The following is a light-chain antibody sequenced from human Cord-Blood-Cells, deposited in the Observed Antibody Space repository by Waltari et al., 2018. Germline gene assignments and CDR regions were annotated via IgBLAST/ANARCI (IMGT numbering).Light chain of an antibody. J-gene: IGLJ3*02. CDR2: DVS. V-gene: IGLV2-14*03. Sequence: QSALTQPASVSGSPGQSITISCTGTSSDVGGYNYVSWYQHHPGKAPKLRIYDVSKRPSGVSSLFSGSRSGNTASLTISGLQAEDEADYYCSSYTSSSTLVFGGGTKLTVL. CDR3: SSYTSSSTLV. CDR1: SSDVGGYNY.